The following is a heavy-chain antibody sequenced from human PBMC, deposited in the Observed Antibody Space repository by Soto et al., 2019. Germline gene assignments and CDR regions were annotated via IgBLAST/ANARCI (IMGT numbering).Heavy chain of an antibody. J-gene: IGHJ4*02. V-gene: IGHV3-33*01. CDR1: GFTFSSYG. CDR2: IWYDGSNK. Sequence: QVQLVESGGGVVQPGRSLRLSCAASGFTFSSYGMHWVRQAPGKGLEWVAVIWYDGSNKYYADSVKGRFTISRDNSKNTLYLQMNSLRAEDTAVYYCARDPSYYYGSGSSRGVYFDYWGQGTLVTVSS. CDR3: ARDPSYYYGSGSSRGVYFDY. D-gene: IGHD3-10*01.